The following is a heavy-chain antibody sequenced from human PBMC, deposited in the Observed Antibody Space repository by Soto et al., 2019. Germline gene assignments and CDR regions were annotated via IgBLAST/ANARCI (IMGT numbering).Heavy chain of an antibody. J-gene: IGHJ4*02. CDR1: GFAFSGYS. CDR2: INTNGVNT. V-gene: IGHV3-64*01. Sequence: EVHLVESGGGLDQPGGYLRLSCAASGFAFSGYSMFWVRQAAGKGLEYVSAINTNGVNTFYAKSVKGRFTISRDNSKNTMYLQMGSLRAEDMAVYYCARGRVEDSSGWATYFDYWGQGTLVTVSS. CDR3: ARGRVEDSSGWATYFDY. D-gene: IGHD6-19*01.